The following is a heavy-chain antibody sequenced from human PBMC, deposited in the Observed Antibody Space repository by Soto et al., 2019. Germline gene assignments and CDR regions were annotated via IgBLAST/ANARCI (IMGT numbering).Heavy chain of an antibody. V-gene: IGHV3-48*01. D-gene: IGHD3-3*01. CDR2: ISSSSSTI. J-gene: IGHJ4*02. CDR1: GFPFSSYS. Sequence: EVQLVESGGGLVQPGGPLGLSCAASGFPFSSYSMTWVRQAPGKGLGWVSYISSSSSTIYYADSVKGRFTISRDNAKNSLYLQMNSLRAEDTAVYYCARETTYYEWGQGTLVTVSS. CDR3: ARETTYYE.